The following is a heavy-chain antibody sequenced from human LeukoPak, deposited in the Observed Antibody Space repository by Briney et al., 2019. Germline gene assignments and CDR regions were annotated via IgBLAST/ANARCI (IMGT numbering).Heavy chain of an antibody. Sequence: KPGESLKISCKGSGCSFRSYWIGWVRQMPGKGLEWMGIIYPGDSDTRYRPSFQGQVTISVDKSINTAYLQWSSLKASDSAVFYCARQDGSGLYYFDYWGQGTLVTVSS. D-gene: IGHD3-22*01. CDR1: GCSFRSYW. J-gene: IGHJ4*02. CDR3: ARQDGSGLYYFDY. V-gene: IGHV5-51*01. CDR2: IYPGDSDT.